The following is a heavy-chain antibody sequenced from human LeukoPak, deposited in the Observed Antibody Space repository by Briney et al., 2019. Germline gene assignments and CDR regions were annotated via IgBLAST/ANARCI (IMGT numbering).Heavy chain of an antibody. D-gene: IGHD3-22*01. CDR1: GGSINSSNYY. J-gene: IGHJ4*02. CDR3: ARDRHYYDSSGTFVY. V-gene: IGHV4-39*07. CDR2: INHSGST. Sequence: SETLSLTCTVSGGSINSSNYYWGWIRQPPGKGLEWIGEINHSGSTNYNPSLKSRVTISVDTPKNQFSLKLSSVTAADTAVYYCARDRHYYDSSGTFVYWGQGTLVTVSS.